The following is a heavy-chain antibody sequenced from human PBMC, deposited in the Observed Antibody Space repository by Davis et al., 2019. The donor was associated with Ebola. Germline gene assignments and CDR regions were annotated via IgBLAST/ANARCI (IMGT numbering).Heavy chain of an antibody. CDR1: GFTFSDYY. V-gene: IGHV3-11*01. Sequence: GESLKISCAASGFTFSDYYMSWIRQAPGKGLEWVSYISSSGSTIYYADSVKGRFTISRDNAKNSLYLQMNSLRAEDTAVYYCARSRKYYYDSSGYPSNWGQGTLVTVSS. CDR2: ISSSGSTI. D-gene: IGHD3-22*01. J-gene: IGHJ4*02. CDR3: ARSRKYYYDSSGYPSN.